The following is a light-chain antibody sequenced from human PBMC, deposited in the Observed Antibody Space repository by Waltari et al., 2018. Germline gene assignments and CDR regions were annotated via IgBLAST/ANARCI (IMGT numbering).Light chain of an antibody. CDR2: WAS. CDR3: QQHHSAPLT. CDR1: QSVLSNNQNY. Sequence: DFVMTQSPDSLAVSLGERATINCRSSQSVLSNNQNYLAWYQQKPGQPPKLLICWASTRAAGVRDGFGGSGSGTDFTLTISSLQAEDVAVYYCQQHHSAPLTFGGGTKVEI. V-gene: IGKV4-1*01. J-gene: IGKJ4*01.